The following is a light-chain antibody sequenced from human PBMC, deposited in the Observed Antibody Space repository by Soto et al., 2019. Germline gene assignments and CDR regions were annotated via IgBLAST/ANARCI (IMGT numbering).Light chain of an antibody. V-gene: IGLV2-23*02. CDR2: EVS. CDR1: SSDVGSYNL. Sequence: QSALTQPASGSGSPGQSITISCTGTSSDVGSYNLVSWYQQHPGKAPKLMIYEVSKRPSGVSNRFSGSKSGNTASLTISGLQAEDEADYYCCSYAGSSTYVFGTVTKVTVL. J-gene: IGLJ1*01. CDR3: CSYAGSSTYV.